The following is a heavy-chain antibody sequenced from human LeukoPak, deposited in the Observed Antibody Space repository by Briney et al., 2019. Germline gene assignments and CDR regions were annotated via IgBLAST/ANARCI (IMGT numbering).Heavy chain of an antibody. Sequence: GGSLRLSCAVSGFNFRDHWMDWVRQAPGKGLEWVGHIKNDGSETYYLDSLKGRFSISRDNTNNALYLQMNSLRVENTAVYYCVKNDGWFHLAQWGQGTLVTVSS. CDR3: VKNDGWFHLAQ. CDR2: IKNDGSET. V-gene: IGHV3-7*03. D-gene: IGHD6-19*01. J-gene: IGHJ4*02. CDR1: GFNFRDHW.